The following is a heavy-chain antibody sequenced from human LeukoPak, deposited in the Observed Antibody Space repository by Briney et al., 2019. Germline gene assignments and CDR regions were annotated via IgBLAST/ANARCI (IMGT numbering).Heavy chain of an antibody. Sequence: GGSLRLSCAASGFTFSYYGLHWVRQAPGKGLEWVALISTDPSNKNYADSVKGRFTISRDNSKSTLYLQMNSLRAEDTAVYYCAKSRSGWPNDAFDIWGQGTMVTVSS. CDR2: ISTDPSNK. V-gene: IGHV3-30*18. CDR3: AKSRSGWPNDAFDI. CDR1: GFTFSYYG. J-gene: IGHJ3*02. D-gene: IGHD6-19*01.